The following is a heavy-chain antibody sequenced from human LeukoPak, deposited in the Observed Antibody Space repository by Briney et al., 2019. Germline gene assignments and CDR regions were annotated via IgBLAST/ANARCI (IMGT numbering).Heavy chain of an antibody. V-gene: IGHV4-61*02. CDR3: ASTIFGEYAFDI. D-gene: IGHD3-3*01. J-gene: IGHJ3*02. CDR1: GGSISSGSYY. CDR2: IYTSGST. Sequence: SETLSLTCTVSGGSISSGSYYWSWIRQPAGKGLGWIGRIYTSGSTNCNPSLKSRVTISVDTPKNQFSLKLSSVTAADTAVYYCASTIFGEYAFDIWGQGTMVTVSS.